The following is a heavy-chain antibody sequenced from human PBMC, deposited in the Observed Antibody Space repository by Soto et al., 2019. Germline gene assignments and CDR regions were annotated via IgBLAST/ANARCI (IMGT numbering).Heavy chain of an antibody. D-gene: IGHD5-18*01. Sequence: QVQLQESGPGLVKPSETLSLTCTVSGGSISSYYWSWIRQPPGKGLEWIGYIYYSGSTNYNPSLSSRVTISVDTSKNEFSLKLSSVTAADTAVYYCARDRRGSGQLWFSWFDPWGQGTLVTVSS. CDR1: GGSISSYY. CDR3: ARDRRGSGQLWFSWFDP. CDR2: IYYSGST. J-gene: IGHJ5*02. V-gene: IGHV4-59*01.